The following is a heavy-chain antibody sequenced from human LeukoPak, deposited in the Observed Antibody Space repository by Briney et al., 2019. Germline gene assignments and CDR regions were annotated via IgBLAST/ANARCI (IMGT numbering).Heavy chain of an antibody. Sequence: GASVKVSCKASGYTFATYGFCWVRQAPGHGLEWMGWISANTGKTDYAQKFQGRVTMTTDTSTSKAYMELRSLRPDDTAVYYCAKVAGDRVDYWGQGTLLTVSS. CDR3: AKVAGDRVDY. CDR2: ISANTGKT. D-gene: IGHD3-3*01. V-gene: IGHV1-18*01. J-gene: IGHJ4*02. CDR1: GYTFATYG.